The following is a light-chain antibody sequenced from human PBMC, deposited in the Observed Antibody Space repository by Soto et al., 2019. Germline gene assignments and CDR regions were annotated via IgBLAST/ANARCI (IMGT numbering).Light chain of an antibody. CDR1: QSVSSSY. CDR3: QHYGSSPRT. V-gene: IGKV3-20*01. J-gene: IGKJ1*01. CDR2: AAS. Sequence: EIVLTHSPATLSLSQGERATLSCRASQSVSSSYLAWYQQKPGQAPRLLIYAASSRATGIPDRLSGSGSGTDFTLTISRLEPEDFAVYYCQHYGSSPRTFGQGTKVDIK.